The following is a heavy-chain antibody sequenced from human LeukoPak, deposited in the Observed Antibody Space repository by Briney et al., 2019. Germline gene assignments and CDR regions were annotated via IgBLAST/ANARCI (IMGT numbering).Heavy chain of an antibody. CDR1: GFIFSGYS. D-gene: IGHD3-3*01. V-gene: IGHV3-23*01. CDR3: AKATIFGVVSYFDY. Sequence: GGSLRLSCAASGFIFSGYSMNWVRQAPGKGLEWVSAISGSGGSTYYADSVKGRFTISRDNSKNTLYLQMNSLRAEDTAVYYCAKATIFGVVSYFDYWGQGTLVTVSS. CDR2: ISGSGGST. J-gene: IGHJ4*02.